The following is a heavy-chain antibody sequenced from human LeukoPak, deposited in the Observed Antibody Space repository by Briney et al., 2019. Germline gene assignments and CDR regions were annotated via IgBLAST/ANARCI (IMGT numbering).Heavy chain of an antibody. D-gene: IGHD5-24*01. CDR2: INQDGSEK. CDR1: GFTFSSYW. V-gene: IGHV3-7*01. CDR3: AKDGIRDGLYFDR. Sequence: GGSLRLSCAVSGFTFSSYWMNWVRQATGKGLEWVASINQDGSEKYYLDSVKGRFTISRDNAKNSLYLQMNSLRDEDTAVYSCAKDGIRDGLYFDRWGQGTLVTVSS. J-gene: IGHJ4*02.